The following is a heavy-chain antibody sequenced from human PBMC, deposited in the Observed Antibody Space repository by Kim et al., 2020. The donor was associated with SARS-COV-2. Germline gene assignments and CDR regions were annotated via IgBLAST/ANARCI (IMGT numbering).Heavy chain of an antibody. D-gene: IGHD3-10*02. V-gene: IGHV3-23*01. Sequence: GGSLRHSCAASGFTFSNYAMNWVRQAPGKGLEWVSVISGSGGWTYYADSVKGRFTISTDNSKSTLYLQMSSLRAEDTAVYYCAKASGYYVFEYWGQGTLVTVSS. CDR1: GFTFSNYA. CDR2: ISGSGGWT. CDR3: AKASGYYVFEY. J-gene: IGHJ4*02.